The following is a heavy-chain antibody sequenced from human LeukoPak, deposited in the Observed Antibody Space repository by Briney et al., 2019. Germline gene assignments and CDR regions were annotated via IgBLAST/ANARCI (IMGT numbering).Heavy chain of an antibody. CDR1: GFTFSSYG. D-gene: IGHD2-2*01. V-gene: IGHV3-23*01. CDR3: AREGYCSSTSCLSPYNWFDP. Sequence: GGSLRLSCAASGFTFSSYGMSWVRQAPGKGLEWVSAISGSGGSTYYADSVKGRFTISRDNSKNTLYLQMNSLRAEDTAVYYCAREGYCSSTSCLSPYNWFDPWGQGTLVTVSS. CDR2: ISGSGGST. J-gene: IGHJ5*02.